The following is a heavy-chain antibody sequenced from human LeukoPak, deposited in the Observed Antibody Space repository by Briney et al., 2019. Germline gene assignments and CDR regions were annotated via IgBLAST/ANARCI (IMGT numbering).Heavy chain of an antibody. D-gene: IGHD5-18*01. J-gene: IGHJ6*02. CDR1: GYTFTAHF. CDR2: INPNSGGP. CDR3: ARDMGYTYGYRLYHYGMDL. V-gene: IGHV1-2*02. Sequence: ASVKVSCKASGYTFTAHFLHWVRQAPGQGLEWMGWINPNSGGPIHAQKFHGRVTMTTDTSITTAYMELTGLKSDDTAVYYCARDMGYTYGYRLYHYGMDLWGQGTTVTVSS.